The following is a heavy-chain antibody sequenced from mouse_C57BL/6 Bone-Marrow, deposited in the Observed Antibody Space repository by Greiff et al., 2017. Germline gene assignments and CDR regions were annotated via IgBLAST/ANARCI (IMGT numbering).Heavy chain of an antibody. J-gene: IGHJ1*03. Sequence: VQLQQSGAELVRPGASVKLSCTASGFNIKDDYMHWVKQRPEQGLEWIGWIDPENGDTEYASKFQGKATITADTSSNTAYLQLSSLTSEDTAVYYRTTYYGSRPWYFDVWGTGTTVTVSS. V-gene: IGHV14-4*01. CDR3: TTYYGSRPWYFDV. D-gene: IGHD1-1*01. CDR1: GFNIKDDY. CDR2: IDPENGDT.